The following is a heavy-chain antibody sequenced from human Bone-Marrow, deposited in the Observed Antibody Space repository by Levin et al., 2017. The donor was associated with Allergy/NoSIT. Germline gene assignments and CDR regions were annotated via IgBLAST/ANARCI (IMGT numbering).Heavy chain of an antibody. CDR2: ISGGGVDT. Sequence: GESLKISCAASGFTFSSYAMTWVRQAPDKGLEWVSAISGGGVDTFYTDSVRGRFTISRDNSKNILYLQMNSLRTEDTAKYFCAKADNYYGSGSYSAWGQGTLITVSS. CDR3: AKADNYYGSGSYSA. V-gene: IGHV3-23*01. CDR1: GFTFSSYA. J-gene: IGHJ5*02. D-gene: IGHD3-10*01.